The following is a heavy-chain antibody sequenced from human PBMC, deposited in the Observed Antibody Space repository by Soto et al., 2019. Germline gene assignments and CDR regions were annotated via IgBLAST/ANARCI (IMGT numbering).Heavy chain of an antibody. CDR2: ISGSGTRL. Sequence: GGSLRLSCAASGFTFSSYAMTWVRQAPGKGLEWVATISGSGTRLYNADSVKGRFTMSRDNSKNTLYLQVNSLRGEDTALYYCAKSTSGTNGPDDFDSWGQGTLVTVSS. CDR1: GFTFSSYA. V-gene: IGHV3-23*01. J-gene: IGHJ4*02. CDR3: AKSTSGTNGPDDFDS. D-gene: IGHD1-26*01.